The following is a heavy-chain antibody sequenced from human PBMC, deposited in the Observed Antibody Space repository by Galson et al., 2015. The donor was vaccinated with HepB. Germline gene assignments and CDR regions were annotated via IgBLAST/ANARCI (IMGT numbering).Heavy chain of an antibody. Sequence: CAISGDSVSSHSAAWNWIRQSPSRGLEWLGRTYYRSKWYNDYAVSVKSRITINPDTSKNQFSLQLKSVTPEDTAVYYCARLMAVAGTQRFDYWGQGTLVTVSS. CDR2: TYYRSKWYN. D-gene: IGHD6-19*01. CDR1: GDSVSSHSAA. V-gene: IGHV6-1*01. J-gene: IGHJ4*02. CDR3: ARLMAVAGTQRFDY.